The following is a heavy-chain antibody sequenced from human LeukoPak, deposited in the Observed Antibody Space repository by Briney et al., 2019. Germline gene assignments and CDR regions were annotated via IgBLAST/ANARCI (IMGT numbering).Heavy chain of an antibody. J-gene: IGHJ6*02. CDR1: GFSFGDFA. D-gene: IGHD3-22*01. Sequence: GRSLRLSCTGSGFSFGDFAMSWVRQAPGTGLEWVGFIRSKAYGGTTEYAASVKGRFSISRDDANTITYLQMNSLKTEDTAVYFCARDYYYNSSGAYYYYGMDVWGQGTTVTVSS. V-gene: IGHV3-49*04. CDR2: IRSKAYGGTT. CDR3: ARDYYYNSSGAYYYYGMDV.